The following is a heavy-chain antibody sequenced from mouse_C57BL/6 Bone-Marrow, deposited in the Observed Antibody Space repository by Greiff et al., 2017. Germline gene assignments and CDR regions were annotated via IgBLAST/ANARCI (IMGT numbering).Heavy chain of an antibody. J-gene: IGHJ1*03. Sequence: EVKLMESEGGLVQPGSSMKLSCTASGFTFSDYYMAWVRQVPEKGLEWVANINYDGSSTYYLDSLSSRFIISRANAKNILYLQMSSLKSEDTATYYGASDRDCCYWYCDVWGTGTTVTVSS. CDR2: INYDGSST. D-gene: IGHD3-1*01. CDR1: GFTFSDYY. CDR3: ASDRDCCYWYCDV. V-gene: IGHV5-16*01.